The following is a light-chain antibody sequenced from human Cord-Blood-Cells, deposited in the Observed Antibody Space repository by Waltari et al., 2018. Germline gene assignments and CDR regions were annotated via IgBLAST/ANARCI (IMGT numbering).Light chain of an antibody. CDR1: QDISNY. Sequence: DIQMTQSPSSLSASVGERVTITCQASQDISNYLNWYQQKPGEAPKLLIYDASNLETGVPSRFSGSGSGTDFTFTISSLQPEDIATYYCQQYDNLPLTFGGGTKVEIK. CDR2: DAS. CDR3: QQYDNLPLT. V-gene: IGKV1-33*01. J-gene: IGKJ4*01.